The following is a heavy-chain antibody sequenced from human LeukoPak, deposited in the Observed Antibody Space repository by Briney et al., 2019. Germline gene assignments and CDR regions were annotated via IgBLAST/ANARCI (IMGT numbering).Heavy chain of an antibody. D-gene: IGHD6-13*01. J-gene: IGHJ6*02. Sequence: GGSLRLSCAASGFTFSSYAMSWVRQAPGKGLEWVSAISGSGGSTYYEDSVKGRFTISRDNSKNTLYLQMNSLRAEDTAVYYCAKRSIAAAGMKGGRMDVWGQGTTVTVSS. CDR2: ISGSGGST. CDR1: GFTFSSYA. CDR3: AKRSIAAAGMKGGRMDV. V-gene: IGHV3-23*01.